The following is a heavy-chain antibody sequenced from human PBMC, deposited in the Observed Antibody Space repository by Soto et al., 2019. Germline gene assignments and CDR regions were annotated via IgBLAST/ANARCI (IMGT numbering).Heavy chain of an antibody. CDR2: ISYDGSNK. V-gene: IGHV3-30-3*01. Sequence: QVQLVESGGGVVQPGRSLRLSCAASGFTFSSYAMHWVRQAPGKGLEWVAVISYDGSNKYYADSVKGRFTISRDNSKNTLYLQMNSLRAEDTAVYYCARDPLGGPGAFDIWGQGTMVTVSS. J-gene: IGHJ3*02. CDR1: GFTFSSYA. CDR3: ARDPLGGPGAFDI. D-gene: IGHD3-16*01.